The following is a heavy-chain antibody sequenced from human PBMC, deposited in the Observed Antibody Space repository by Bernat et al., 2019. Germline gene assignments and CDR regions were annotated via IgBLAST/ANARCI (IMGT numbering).Heavy chain of an antibody. V-gene: IGHV4-39*01. D-gene: IGHD3-10*01. CDR1: GGSISSSGYY. CDR2: IYYSGST. Sequence: QLQLQELGPGLVKPSETLSLTCTVSGGSISSSGYYWGWIRQPPGKGLEWIGSIYYSGSTYYNPSLKSRVTISVDTSKNQFSLKLSSVTAADTAVYYCATYGSGSYYHFDCWGHGTLVTVSS. J-gene: IGHJ4*01. CDR3: ATYGSGSYYHFDC.